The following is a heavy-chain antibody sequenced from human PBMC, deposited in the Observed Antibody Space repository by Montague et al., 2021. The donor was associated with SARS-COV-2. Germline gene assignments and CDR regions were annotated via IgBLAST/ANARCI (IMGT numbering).Heavy chain of an antibody. Sequence: PALVKPTQTLTLTCTFSGSSLSTSGVGVGWIRQPPGKALEWLALIYWDDDKRYSPSLKSRLTITKDTSKNQVVLTMTNMDPVDTATYYCAHRPTLYSGYVASPFDPWGQGTLVTVSS. D-gene: IGHD5-12*01. J-gene: IGHJ5*02. CDR3: AHRPTLYSGYVASPFDP. CDR2: IYWDDDK. V-gene: IGHV2-5*02. CDR1: GSSLSTSGVG.